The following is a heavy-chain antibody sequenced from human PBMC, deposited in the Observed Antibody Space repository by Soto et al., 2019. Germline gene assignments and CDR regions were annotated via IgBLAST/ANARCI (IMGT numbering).Heavy chain of an antibody. CDR1: GFTISSNA. Sequence: GSLRLSCAASGFTISSNAMYWVRQAPGKGLEWVSGISDRGDTTHYADSVKGRFTISRDTSKNTLYLQLNALRADDTAVYYCAKDKPGTTSFDYWGQGTLVTVSS. D-gene: IGHD1-1*01. CDR2: ISDRGDTT. V-gene: IGHV3-23*01. CDR3: AKDKPGTTSFDY. J-gene: IGHJ4*02.